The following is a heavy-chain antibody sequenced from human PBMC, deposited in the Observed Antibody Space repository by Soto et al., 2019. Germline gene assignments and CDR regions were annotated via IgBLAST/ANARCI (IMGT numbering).Heavy chain of an antibody. CDR3: ARELGYCSGGSCYWGY. Sequence: QVQLVQSGAEVKKPGASVKVSCKASGYTFTSYGISWVRQAPGQGLEWMGWISAYNGNTNYAQKLQGRVTMTTDTSTSTDYMELRSLRSDDTAVYYCARELGYCSGGSCYWGYWGQGTLVTVSS. J-gene: IGHJ4*02. CDR1: GYTFTSYG. D-gene: IGHD2-15*01. CDR2: ISAYNGNT. V-gene: IGHV1-18*01.